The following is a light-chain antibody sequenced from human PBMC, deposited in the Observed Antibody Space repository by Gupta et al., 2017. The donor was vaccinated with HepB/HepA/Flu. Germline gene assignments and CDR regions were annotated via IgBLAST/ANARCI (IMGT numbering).Light chain of an antibody. CDR3: KQRNRDHRMLT. J-gene: IGKJ3*01. Sequence: DIQLTQSPSFLSESVGDRVTITCLASQGISSYLDWYQKKPVKAPKLLIYAASTWQRGGISSFSGSGVGTEYTLTISSRQPEDFEAYYCKQRNRDHRMLTFGHGTKVDIK. V-gene: IGKV1-9*01. CDR2: AAS. CDR1: QGISSY.